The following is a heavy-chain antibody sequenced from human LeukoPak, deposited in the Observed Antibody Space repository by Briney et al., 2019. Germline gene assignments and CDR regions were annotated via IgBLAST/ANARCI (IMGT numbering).Heavy chain of an antibody. Sequence: PGRSLRLSCAASGFTFSSYAMHWVRQAPGKGLERVAVISYDGSNKYYADSVKGRFTISRDNSMNTLYLQMNSLRAEDTAVYYCARARMGYCSSTSCYEVDPWGQGTLVTVSS. CDR1: GFTFSSYA. J-gene: IGHJ5*02. CDR2: ISYDGSNK. V-gene: IGHV3-30*01. CDR3: ARARMGYCSSTSCYEVDP. D-gene: IGHD2-2*01.